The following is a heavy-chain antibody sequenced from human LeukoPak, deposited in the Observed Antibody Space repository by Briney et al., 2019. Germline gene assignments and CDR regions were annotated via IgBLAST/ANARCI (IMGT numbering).Heavy chain of an antibody. CDR3: AKGDGITMIVVVIH. J-gene: IGHJ4*02. D-gene: IGHD3-22*01. CDR1: GFTFSSYG. CDR2: ITGIGDNT. Sequence: GGSLRLSCAASGFTFSSYGMSWVRQAPGKGLEWVSAITGIGDNTNYADSVKGRFTISRDNSKNTLYLQMNSLRAEDTAVYYCAKGDGITMIVVVIHWGQGTLVTVSS. V-gene: IGHV3-23*01.